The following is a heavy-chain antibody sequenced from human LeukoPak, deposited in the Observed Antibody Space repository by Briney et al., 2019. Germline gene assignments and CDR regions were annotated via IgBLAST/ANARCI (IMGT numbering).Heavy chain of an antibody. V-gene: IGHV3-48*04. CDR1: GFTFSSYS. Sequence: PGGSLRLSCAASGFTFSSYSMNWVRQAPGKGLEWVSYISSSSTIYYADSVKGRFTISRDNAKNSLYLQMNSLRAEDTAVYYCARDYERGCFDYWGQGTLVTVSS. D-gene: IGHD3-16*01. CDR2: ISSSSTI. CDR3: ARDYERGCFDY. J-gene: IGHJ4*02.